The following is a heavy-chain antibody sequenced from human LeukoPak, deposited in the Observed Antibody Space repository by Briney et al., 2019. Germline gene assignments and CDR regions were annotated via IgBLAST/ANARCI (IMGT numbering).Heavy chain of an antibody. Sequence: KPSETLSLTCTVSGGSISSGGYYWSWIRQHPGKGLEWIGYIYYSGSTYYNPSLKSRVTISVDTSKNQFSLKLSSVTAADTAVYYCARGRSNWFDPWGQGTLVTVSS. V-gene: IGHV4-31*03. CDR1: GGSISSGGYY. CDR3: ARGRSNWFDP. D-gene: IGHD6-19*01. J-gene: IGHJ5*02. CDR2: IYYSGST.